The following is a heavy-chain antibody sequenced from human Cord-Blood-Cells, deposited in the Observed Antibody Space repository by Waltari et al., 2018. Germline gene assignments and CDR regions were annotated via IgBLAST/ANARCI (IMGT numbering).Heavy chain of an antibody. D-gene: IGHD6-6*01. V-gene: IGHV4-61*01. CDR1: GGSVSSGSYH. Sequence: QVQLQESGPGLVKPSETLSLTCTVSGGSVSSGSYHWSWIRQLPGKGLEWIGYIYYSGSTNYNPSLKSRVTISVDTSKNQFSLKLSSVTAADTAVYYCAREAGGYSSSSYYYYYMDVWGKGTTVTVSS. CDR3: AREAGGYSSSSYYYYYMDV. J-gene: IGHJ6*03. CDR2: IYYSGST.